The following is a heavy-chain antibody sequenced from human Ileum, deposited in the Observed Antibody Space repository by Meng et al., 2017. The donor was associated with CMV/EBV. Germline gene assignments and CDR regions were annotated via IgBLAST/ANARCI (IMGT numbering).Heavy chain of an antibody. CDR1: GGSFSGYY. Sequence: GSLRLSCAVYGGSFSGYYWSWIRQPPGKGLEWIGEINHSGSTNYNPSLKSRVTISVDTSKNQFSLKLSSVTAADTAVYYCARLTWPKRSSRVPAAHYYYYGMDVWGQRNTVNGCS. V-gene: IGHV4-34*01. D-gene: IGHD2-2*01. CDR3: ARLTWPKRSSRVPAAHYYYYGMDV. CDR2: INHSGST. J-gene: IGHJ6*02.